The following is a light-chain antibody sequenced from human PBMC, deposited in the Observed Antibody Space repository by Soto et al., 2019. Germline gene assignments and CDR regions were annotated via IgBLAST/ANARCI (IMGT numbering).Light chain of an antibody. V-gene: IGKV1-17*01. Sequence: DIQMTQFPSSLSASVGDRVTITCRASQGIRNDLAWYQQKPGKAPKRLIYAASSMHSGVPSRFSGSGSGTEFTLAISSLQSEDFATFYCLQYSTYPLTFGQGTKVEIK. CDR3: LQYSTYPLT. CDR2: AAS. J-gene: IGKJ1*01. CDR1: QGIRND.